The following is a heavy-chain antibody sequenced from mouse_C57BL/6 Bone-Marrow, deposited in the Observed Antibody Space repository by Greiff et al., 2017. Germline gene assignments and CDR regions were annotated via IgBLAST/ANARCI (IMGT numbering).Heavy chain of an antibody. V-gene: IGHV1-18*01. Sequence: EVKLVESGPELVKPGASVKIPCKASGYTFTDYNMDWVKQSHGKSLEWIGDINPNNGGTIYNQKFKGKATLTVDKSSSTAYMELRSLTSEDTAVYYCALYYPSFAYWGRGTVVTVSA. CDR1: GYTFTDYN. CDR2: INPNNGGT. D-gene: IGHD2-1*01. CDR3: ALYYPSFAY. J-gene: IGHJ3*01.